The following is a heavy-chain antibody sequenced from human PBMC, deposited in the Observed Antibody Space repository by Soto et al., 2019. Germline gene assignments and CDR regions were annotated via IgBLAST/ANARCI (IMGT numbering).Heavy chain of an antibody. J-gene: IGHJ3*02. CDR2: IYWDDDK. Sequence: KEAGPTLVKPTQTLTLTCTFSGFSLSTSGVGVGWIRQPPGKALEWLALIYWDDDKRYSPSLKSRLTITKDTSKNQVVLTMTGIDPVHTAIYYSEHSTHTIDTVDIFGQGTMLTVSS. V-gene: IGHV2-5*02. CDR3: EHSTHTIDTVDI. D-gene: IGHD3-10*01. CDR1: GFSLSTSGVG.